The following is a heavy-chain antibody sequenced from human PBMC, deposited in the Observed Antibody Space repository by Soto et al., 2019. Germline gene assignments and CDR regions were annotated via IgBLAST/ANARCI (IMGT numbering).Heavy chain of an antibody. CDR1: GFTVSSHY. D-gene: IGHD6-6*01. CDR3: AKRSSSSTFDY. V-gene: IGHV3-53*01. J-gene: IGHJ4*02. Sequence: PGGSLRLSCAASGFTVSSHYMSWVRQAPGKGLEWVSVIYSGGSTYYTDSVKGRFTISRDNSKNTLYLQMNSLRAEDTAVYYCAKRSSSSTFDYWGQGTLVTVSS. CDR2: IYSGGST.